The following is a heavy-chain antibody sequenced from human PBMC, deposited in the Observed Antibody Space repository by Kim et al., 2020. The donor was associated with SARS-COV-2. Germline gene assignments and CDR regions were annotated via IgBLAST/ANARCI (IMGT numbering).Heavy chain of an antibody. CDR3: ARGGAAAAHGFELDY. Sequence: GESLKISCKGSGYSFTSYWIGWVRQMPGKGLEWMGIIYPGDSDTRYSPSFQGQVTISADKSISTAYLQWSSLKASDTAMYYCARGGAAAAHGFELDYWGQGTLVTVSS. CDR2: IYPGDSDT. D-gene: IGHD6-13*01. J-gene: IGHJ4*02. V-gene: IGHV5-51*01. CDR1: GYSFTSYW.